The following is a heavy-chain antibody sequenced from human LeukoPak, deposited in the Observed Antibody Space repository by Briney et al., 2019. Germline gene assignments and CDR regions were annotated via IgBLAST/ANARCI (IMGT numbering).Heavy chain of an antibody. V-gene: IGHV4-4*07. CDR1: GGTFSSYY. Sequence: SETLCLTCTVSGGTFSSYYRSWIRQPAGKGLEWVGRIYTSGSTNYNPSLKSRVTSSVDTSKNQFSLKLSSVTAADTAVYYCARVVEGTSCYKVGTSCLGWFDHWGQGTLVTVSS. D-gene: IGHD2-2*02. CDR3: ARVVEGTSCYKVGTSCLGWFDH. J-gene: IGHJ5*02. CDR2: IYTSGST.